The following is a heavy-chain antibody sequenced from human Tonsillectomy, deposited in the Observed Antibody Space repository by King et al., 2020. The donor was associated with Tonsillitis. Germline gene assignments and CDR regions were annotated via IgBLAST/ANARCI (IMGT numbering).Heavy chain of an antibody. CDR2: INSDGSRT. J-gene: IGHJ4*02. CDR1: GVTFSNYW. Sequence: VQLVESGGGLVQPGGSLRLSCAASGVTFSNYWMHWVRHAPGKGLVWVSRINSDGSRTRYADSVKGRFTISRDNAKNTVYLQMNSLRAEDTAVYYCTRVPCSGDYWFDYWGQGTLVTVSS. V-gene: IGHV3-74*01. CDR3: TRVPCSGDYWFDY. D-gene: IGHD4-17*01.